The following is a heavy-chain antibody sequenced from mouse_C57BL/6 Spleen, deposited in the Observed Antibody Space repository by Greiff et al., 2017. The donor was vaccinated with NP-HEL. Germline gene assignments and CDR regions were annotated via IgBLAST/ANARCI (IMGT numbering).Heavy chain of an antibody. J-gene: IGHJ1*03. Sequence: EVQLQQSGPELVKPGASVKISCKASGYTFTDYYMNWVKQSHGKSLEWIGDINPNNGGTSYNQKFKGKATLTVAKSSSTAYMELRSLTSGDSAVYYCARRTGSSRYFDVWGTGTTVTVSS. V-gene: IGHV1-26*01. CDR2: INPNNGGT. D-gene: IGHD1-1*01. CDR1: GYTFTDYY. CDR3: ARRTGSSRYFDV.